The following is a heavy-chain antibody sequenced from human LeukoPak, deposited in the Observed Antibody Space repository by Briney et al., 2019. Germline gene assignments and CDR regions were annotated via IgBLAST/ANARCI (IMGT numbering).Heavy chain of an antibody. CDR2: INHSGST. CDR1: GGSFSDYY. Sequence: SETLSLTCAVYGGSFSDYYWSWIRQSPGKGLGWIGEINHSGSTKDNPSLRNRVTISVDTSKNQFSLKLRNLTAADAAVYFCATQQHLAQILDFWSQGTLVTVSS. D-gene: IGHD1/OR15-1a*01. CDR3: ATQQHLAQILDF. J-gene: IGHJ4*02. V-gene: IGHV4-34*01.